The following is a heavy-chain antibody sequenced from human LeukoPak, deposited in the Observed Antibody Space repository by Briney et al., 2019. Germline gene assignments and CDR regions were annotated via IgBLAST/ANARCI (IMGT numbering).Heavy chain of an antibody. D-gene: IGHD3-10*01. V-gene: IGHV3-21*01. CDR1: GFTFSSYS. Sequence: GGSLRLSCAASGFTFSSYSMNWVRQAPGKGLEWVSSISSSSNYIYYADSVKGRFTISRDNAKNSLYLQMNSLRAEDTAVYYXXXXXXXXFXGSDXWGQGTLVTXXS. J-gene: IGHJ4*02. CDR3: XXXXXXXFXGSDX. CDR2: ISSSSNYI.